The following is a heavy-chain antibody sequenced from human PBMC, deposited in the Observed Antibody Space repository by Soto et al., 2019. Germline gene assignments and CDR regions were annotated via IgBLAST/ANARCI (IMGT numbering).Heavy chain of an antibody. Sequence: GVSVKVSCKASGGTFSTYAISCVRQAPGQGLEWMGGIIPISGTANYAQKFQGRLTITADESTSTAYMELSSLRSEDTAVYYCARDPYRVVISPDFYYYYGMDVWGQGTTVTVSS. CDR1: GGTFSTYA. D-gene: IGHD3-3*01. J-gene: IGHJ6*02. CDR2: IIPISGTA. V-gene: IGHV1-69*13. CDR3: ARDPYRVVISPDFYYYYGMDV.